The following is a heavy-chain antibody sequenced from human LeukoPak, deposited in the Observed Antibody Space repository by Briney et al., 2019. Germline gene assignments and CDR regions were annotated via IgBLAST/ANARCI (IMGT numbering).Heavy chain of an antibody. V-gene: IGHV4-39*01. CDR2: IYYSGST. D-gene: IGHD1-7*01. J-gene: IGHJ5*02. CDR1: GGSISSSSYY. Sequence: PSETLSLTCTVSGGSISSSSYYWGWIRQPPGKGLEWIGSIYYSGSTYYNPSLKSRVTISVDTSKNQFSLKLSSVTAADTAVYYCARLVVGNSQWFDPWGQGTLVTVSS. CDR3: ARLVVGNSQWFDP.